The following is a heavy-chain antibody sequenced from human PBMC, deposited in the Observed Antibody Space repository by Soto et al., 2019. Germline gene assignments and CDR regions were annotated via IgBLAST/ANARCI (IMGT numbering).Heavy chain of an antibody. CDR1: GFTFSSYA. J-gene: IGHJ5*01. CDR3: ALAGPTSFYYESFES. D-gene: IGHD3-22*01. CDR2: ISITGGST. Sequence: PGGSLRLSCAASGFTFSSYAMSWVRQAPGKGLEWVSSISITGGSTYSADSVRGRFTISRDNSKNTLYLQMNSLRAEDTAIYYCALAGPTSFYYESFESWGQGSLVTGSS. V-gene: IGHV3-23*01.